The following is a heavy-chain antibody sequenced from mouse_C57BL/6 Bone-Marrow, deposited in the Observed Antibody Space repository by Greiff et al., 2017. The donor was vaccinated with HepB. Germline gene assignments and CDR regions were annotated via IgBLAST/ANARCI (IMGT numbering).Heavy chain of an antibody. D-gene: IGHD1-1*01. CDR3: ARDYYGSSDWYFDV. Sequence: EVKLQESGPGLVKPSQTVFLTCTVTGISITTGNYRWGWIRQFPGNKLEWIGYIYYSGTITYNPSLTSRTTITRDTPKNQFFLEMNSLTAEDTATYYCARDYYGSSDWYFDVWGTGTTVTVSS. CDR1: GISITTGNYR. J-gene: IGHJ1*03. CDR2: IYYSGTI. V-gene: IGHV3-5*01.